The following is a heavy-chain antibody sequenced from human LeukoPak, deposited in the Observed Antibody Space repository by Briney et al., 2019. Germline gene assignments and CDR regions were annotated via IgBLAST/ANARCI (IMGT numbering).Heavy chain of an antibody. J-gene: IGHJ4*02. CDR2: IYSGGST. Sequence: GGSLRLSCAASGFTFSDYYMSWIRQAPGKGLEWVSVIYSGGSTYYADSVKGRFTISRDNSKNTLYLQMNSLRAEDTAVYYCARETSYGGNFDYWGQGTLVTVSS. CDR3: ARETSYGGNFDY. V-gene: IGHV3-66*01. D-gene: IGHD4-17*01. CDR1: GFTFSDYY.